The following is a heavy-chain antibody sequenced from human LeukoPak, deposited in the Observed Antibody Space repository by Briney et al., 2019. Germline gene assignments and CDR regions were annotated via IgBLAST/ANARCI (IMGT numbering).Heavy chain of an antibody. CDR3: ASYSGSYYAAFDI. D-gene: IGHD1-26*01. CDR1: GFTFSSYW. Sequence: GGSLRPSCAASGFTFSSYWMSWVRQAPGKGLEWVANIKQDGSEKYYVDSVKGRFTISRDNAKKSLYLQMSSLRAEDTAVYYCASYSGSYYAAFDIWGQGTMVTVSS. V-gene: IGHV3-7*05. J-gene: IGHJ3*02. CDR2: IKQDGSEK.